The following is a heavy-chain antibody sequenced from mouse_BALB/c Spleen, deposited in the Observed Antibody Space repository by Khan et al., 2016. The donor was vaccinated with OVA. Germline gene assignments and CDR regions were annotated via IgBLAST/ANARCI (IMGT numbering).Heavy chain of an antibody. CDR3: ARDGSRYNYAMDY. D-gene: IGHD2-3*01. J-gene: IGHJ4*01. CDR2: ISYSGST. Sequence: EVQLKDSGPGLVKPSQSLSLTCTVTGYSITSDYAWNWIRQFPGNTLEWMGYISYSGSTNYHPSLKSRISITRDTSKNQFILQLNSVTTEDTATYYCARDGSRYNYAMDYWGQGTSVTVSS. V-gene: IGHV3-2*02. CDR1: GYSITSDYA.